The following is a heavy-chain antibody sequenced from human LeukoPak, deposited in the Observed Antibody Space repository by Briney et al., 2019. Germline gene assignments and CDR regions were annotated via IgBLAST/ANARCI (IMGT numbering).Heavy chain of an antibody. CDR1: GGSFSGYY. CDR2: INHSGST. CDR3: ARVQGYCSGGSCYFYCYYGMDV. J-gene: IGHJ6*02. Sequence: SETLSLTCAVYGGSFSGYYWSWIRQPPGKGLEWIGEINHSGSTNYNPSLKSRVTISVDTSKNQFSLKLSSVTAADTAVYYCARVQGYCSGGSCYFYCYYGMDVWGQGTTVTVSS. V-gene: IGHV4-34*01. D-gene: IGHD2-15*01.